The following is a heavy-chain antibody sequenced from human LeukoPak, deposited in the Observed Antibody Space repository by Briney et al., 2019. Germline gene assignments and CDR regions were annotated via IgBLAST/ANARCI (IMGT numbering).Heavy chain of an antibody. Sequence: SETLSLTCAVYGGSFSGYYWSWIRQPPGKGLEWIGEINHSGSTNYNPSLKSRVTISVDTSKNQFSLKLSSVTAADTAVYYCARSVGRDIVATIFRPNTLQPLGYWGQGTLVTVSS. J-gene: IGHJ4*02. CDR2: INHSGST. CDR1: GGSFSGYY. CDR3: ARSVGRDIVATIFRPNTLQPLGY. D-gene: IGHD5-12*01. V-gene: IGHV4-34*01.